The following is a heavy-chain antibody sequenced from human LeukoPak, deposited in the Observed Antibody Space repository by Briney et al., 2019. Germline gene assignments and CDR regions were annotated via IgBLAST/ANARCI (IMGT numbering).Heavy chain of an antibody. J-gene: IGHJ5*02. Sequence: GASVKVSCKASGCTFTSYDINWVRQATGQGLEWMGWMNPNSGNTGYAQKFQGRVTITRNTSISTAYMELSSLRSEDTAVYYCARSRTRLHYDFWSGRSNWFDPWGQGTLVTVSS. CDR1: GCTFTSYD. CDR3: ARSRTRLHYDFWSGRSNWFDP. D-gene: IGHD3-3*01. CDR2: MNPNSGNT. V-gene: IGHV1-8*03.